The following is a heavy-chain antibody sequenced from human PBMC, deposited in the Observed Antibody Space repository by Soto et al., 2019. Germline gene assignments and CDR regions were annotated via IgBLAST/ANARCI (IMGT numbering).Heavy chain of an antibody. D-gene: IGHD2-15*01. CDR1: GFTFSSYS. CDR3: AKLECSGGSCYSGRLVDYFYYYMDV. CDR2: ISSSSSYI. V-gene: IGHV3-21*04. Sequence: GGSLRLSCAASGFTFSSYSMNWVRQAPGKGLEWVSSISSSSSYIYYADSVKGRFTISRDNSKNTLYLQMNSLRAEDTAVYHCAKLECSGGSCYSGRLVDYFYYYMDVWGKGTTVTVSS. J-gene: IGHJ6*03.